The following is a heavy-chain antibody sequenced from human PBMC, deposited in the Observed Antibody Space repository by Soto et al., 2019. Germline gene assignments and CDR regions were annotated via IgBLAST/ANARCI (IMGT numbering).Heavy chain of an antibody. Sequence: QVQLVESGGGVVQPGRSLRLSCAASGFTFSSYAMHWVRQAPGKGLEWVAVISYDGSNKYYADSVKGRFTISRDNSKNTLYRQMNSLRAEDTAVYYCARDVIAVAFDPWGQGTLVTVSS. CDR1: GFTFSSYA. J-gene: IGHJ5*02. CDR3: ARDVIAVAFDP. D-gene: IGHD6-19*01. CDR2: ISYDGSNK. V-gene: IGHV3-30-3*01.